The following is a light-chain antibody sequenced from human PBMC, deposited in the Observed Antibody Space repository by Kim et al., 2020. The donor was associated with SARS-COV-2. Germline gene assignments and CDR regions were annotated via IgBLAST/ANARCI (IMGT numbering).Light chain of an antibody. CDR1: QSVSSN. J-gene: IGKJ3*01. V-gene: IGKV3-15*01. CDR3: QQYNNWPFT. Sequence: SVSPGETATLSCRASQSVSSNLAWYQQKPGQAPRLLIYAGSTRATGIPATFSGSGSGADFTLTISSLQSEDFAIYYCQQYNNWPFTFGPGTKVDIK. CDR2: AGS.